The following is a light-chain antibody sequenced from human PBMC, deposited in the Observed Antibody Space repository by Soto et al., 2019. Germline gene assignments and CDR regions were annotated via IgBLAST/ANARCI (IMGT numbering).Light chain of an antibody. CDR1: QTISSW. Sequence: DIQMTQSPSTLSGSVGDRVTITCRASQTISSWLAWYQQKPGKAPKLLIYKASTLKSGVPDRFSGSASGTEFTLTVSRLEPEDFAVYYCQQYGGSPRTFGQGTKVDIK. CDR2: KAS. J-gene: IGKJ1*01. CDR3: QQYGGSPRT. V-gene: IGKV1-5*03.